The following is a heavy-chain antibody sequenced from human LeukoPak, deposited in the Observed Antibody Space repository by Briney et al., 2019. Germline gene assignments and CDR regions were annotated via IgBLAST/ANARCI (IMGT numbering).Heavy chain of an antibody. CDR2: IYYSGST. V-gene: IGHV4-39*07. CDR3: ARASEYGDYHR. D-gene: IGHD4-17*01. Sequence: SETPSLTCTVSGGSISSSSYYWGWIRQPPGKGLEWIGSIYYSGSTYYNPSLKSRVTISVDTSKNQFSLKLSSVTAADTAVYYCARASEYGDYHRWGQGTLVTVSS. CDR1: GGSISSSSYY. J-gene: IGHJ5*02.